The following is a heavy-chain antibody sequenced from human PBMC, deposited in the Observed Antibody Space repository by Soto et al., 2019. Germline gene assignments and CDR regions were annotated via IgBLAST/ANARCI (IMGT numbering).Heavy chain of an antibody. V-gene: IGHV4-59*01. CDR1: GGSISSYY. Sequence: PSETLSLTCTVPGGSISSYYWSWIRQPPGKGLEWIGYIYYSGSTNYNPSLKSRVTISVDTSKNQFSLKLSSVTAADTAVYYCARVLGYSALFYMDVWGKGTTVTVSS. CDR2: IYYSGST. J-gene: IGHJ6*03. D-gene: IGHD5-12*01. CDR3: ARVLGYSALFYMDV.